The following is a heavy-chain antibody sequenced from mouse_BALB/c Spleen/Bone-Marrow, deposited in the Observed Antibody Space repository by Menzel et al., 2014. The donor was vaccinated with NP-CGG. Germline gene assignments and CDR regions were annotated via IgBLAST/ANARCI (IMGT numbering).Heavy chain of an antibody. D-gene: IGHD1-1*01. CDR1: GYIFXNYW. V-gene: IGHV1S81*02. J-gene: IGHJ4*01. CDR2: INPTNGRS. Sequence: QVQLKQSGAELVKPGASVKLSCKASGYIFXNYWMHWVKQRPGQGLSWIGEINPTNGRSNYNEKFKSKATLTVDKSSSTAYMQLGSLTSEDSAVYYCARRGDYYGAMDYWGQGTSVTVSS. CDR3: ARRGDYYGAMDY.